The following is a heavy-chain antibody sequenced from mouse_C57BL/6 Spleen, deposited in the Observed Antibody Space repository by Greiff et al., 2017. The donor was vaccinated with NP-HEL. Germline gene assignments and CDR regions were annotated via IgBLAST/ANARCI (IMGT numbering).Heavy chain of an antibody. D-gene: IGHD2-1*01. CDR2: INPNNGGT. Sequence: EVQLQQSGPELVKPGASVKISCKASGYTFTDYYMNWVKQSHGKSLEWIGDINPNNGGTSYNQKFKGKATLTVDKSSSTAYMELRSLTSEDSAVYYCAGNYGYWGQGTTLTVSS. J-gene: IGHJ2*01. CDR1: GYTFTDYY. V-gene: IGHV1-26*01. CDR3: AGNYGY.